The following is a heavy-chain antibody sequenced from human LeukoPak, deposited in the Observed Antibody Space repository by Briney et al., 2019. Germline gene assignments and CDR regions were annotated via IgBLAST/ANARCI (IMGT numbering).Heavy chain of an antibody. Sequence: QPGGSLRVSCAASGFTFSSHWVGWVRQAPGKGLEWVANINQHGSEKYYVDSMKGRFAISRDNARNSLYLQLNSLRAEDTAVYYCERAGYGGALDYWGQGTLVTVSS. CDR2: INQHGSEK. V-gene: IGHV3-7*03. CDR1: GFTFSSHW. J-gene: IGHJ4*02. D-gene: IGHD4-23*01. CDR3: ERAGYGGALDY.